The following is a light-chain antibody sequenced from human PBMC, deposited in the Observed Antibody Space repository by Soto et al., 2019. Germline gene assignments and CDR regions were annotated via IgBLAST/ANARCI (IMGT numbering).Light chain of an antibody. J-gene: IGKJ1*01. CDR3: QQSYSTPRT. CDR2: DAS. V-gene: IGKV1-39*01. CDR1: HYISTH. Sequence: DIQMAQSPSSLSASVGDRVTISCRTSHYISTHLNWYQQKPGKAPQLLIYDASSLQSGVPSRFSGSGSGTDFTLTISSLQLEDFATYYCQQSYSTPRTFGQGTKVDIK.